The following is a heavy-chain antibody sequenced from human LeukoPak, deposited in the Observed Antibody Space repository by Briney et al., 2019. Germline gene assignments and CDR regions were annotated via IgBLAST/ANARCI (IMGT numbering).Heavy chain of an antibody. Sequence: GGSLRLSCVASGFTFSSYSMNWVRQAPGKGLEWVSYISSSSSTIYYADSVKGRFTISRDNAKNSLYLQINSLTAEDTAMYYCASAKRTQDDTFDIWGQGTMVTVSS. CDR2: ISSSSSTI. CDR1: GFTFSSYS. D-gene: IGHD4/OR15-4a*01. CDR3: ASAKRTQDDTFDI. V-gene: IGHV3-48*01. J-gene: IGHJ3*02.